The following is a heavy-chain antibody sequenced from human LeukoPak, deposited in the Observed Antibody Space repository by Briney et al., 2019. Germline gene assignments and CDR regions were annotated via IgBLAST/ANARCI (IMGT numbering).Heavy chain of an antibody. CDR3: ARDTYYYGSGSYGFDY. CDR1: GGSISSGSDY. V-gene: IGHV4-39*07. CDR2: IYYSGTT. D-gene: IGHD3-10*01. Sequence: KPSETLSLTCTVSGGSISSGSDYWGWIRQPPGKGLEWIGTIYYSGTTYYNPSLKSRITISIDTPNNQFSLRMSSVTAADTAVYYCARDTYYYGSGSYGFDYWGQGTLVTVSS. J-gene: IGHJ4*02.